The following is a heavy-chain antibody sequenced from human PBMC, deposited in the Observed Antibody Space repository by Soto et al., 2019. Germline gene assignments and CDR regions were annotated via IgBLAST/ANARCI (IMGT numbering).Heavy chain of an antibody. Sequence: VGSLRLSCAASGFTFSSYSMNWVRQAPGKGLEWVSSISSSSSYIYYADSVKGRFTISRDNAKNSLYLQMNSLRAEDTAVYYCARDEKQFPTYYYDSSGYYAYWGQGTLVTVSS. CDR3: ARDEKQFPTYYYDSSGYYAY. D-gene: IGHD3-22*01. V-gene: IGHV3-21*01. CDR1: GFTFSSYS. CDR2: ISSSSSYI. J-gene: IGHJ4*02.